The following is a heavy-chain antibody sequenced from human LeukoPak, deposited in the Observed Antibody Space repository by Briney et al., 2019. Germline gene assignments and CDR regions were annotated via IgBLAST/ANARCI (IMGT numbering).Heavy chain of an antibody. CDR2: FDPEDGET. CDR1: GYTLTELS. V-gene: IGHV1-24*01. CDR3: ATPYGGKGNYFDY. J-gene: IGHJ4*02. Sequence: ASVTVSCKVSGYTLTELSMHWVRQAPGKGLEWMGGFDPEDGETIYAQKFQGRVTMTEDTSTDTAYMELSSLRSEDTAVYYCATPYGGKGNYFDYWGQGTLVTVSS. D-gene: IGHD4-23*01.